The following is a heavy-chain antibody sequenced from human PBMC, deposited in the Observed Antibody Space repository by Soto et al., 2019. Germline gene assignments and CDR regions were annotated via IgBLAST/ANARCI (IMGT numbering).Heavy chain of an antibody. V-gene: IGHV6-1*01. CDR2: TYYRSTWYN. D-gene: IGHD1-26*01. J-gene: IGHJ4*02. CDR3: ARASPERSGTYYFDY. Sequence: SQTLSLTCVISGDSVSSNSAAWNWIRQSPSRGLEWLGRTYYRSTWYNDYAVSVKSQITINPDTSKNQFSLQLNSVTPEDTAVYYCARASPERSGTYYFDYWGQGTLVTVSS. CDR1: GDSVSSNSAA.